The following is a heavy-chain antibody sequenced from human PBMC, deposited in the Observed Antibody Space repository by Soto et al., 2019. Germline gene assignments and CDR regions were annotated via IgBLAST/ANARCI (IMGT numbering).Heavy chain of an antibody. V-gene: IGHV3-23*01. D-gene: IGHD2-15*01. CDR1: GFTFSSYS. CDR2: ISGSGGST. CDR3: AKDGDIVVVVAASRGYDY. Sequence: GGSLRLSCAASGFTFSSYSMNWVRQAPGKGLEWVSAISGSGGSTYYADSVKGRFTISRDNSKNTLYLQMNSLRAEDTAVYYCAKDGDIVVVVAASRGYDYWGQGTLVTVSS. J-gene: IGHJ4*02.